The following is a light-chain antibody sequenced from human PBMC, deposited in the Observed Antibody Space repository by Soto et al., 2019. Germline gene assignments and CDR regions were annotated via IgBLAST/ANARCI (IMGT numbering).Light chain of an antibody. V-gene: IGKV3-11*01. CDR2: DAS. CDR3: QHRAIWPVS. Sequence: EIVLTQSPATLSLSPGERATLSCRASQSVTSLAWYQQKPGQAPRLLIYDASTWATGVPARFSGSGSGTDFTLTISSLESDDFAVYYCQHRAIWPVSFGQGTQLEIK. CDR1: QSVTS. J-gene: IGKJ5*01.